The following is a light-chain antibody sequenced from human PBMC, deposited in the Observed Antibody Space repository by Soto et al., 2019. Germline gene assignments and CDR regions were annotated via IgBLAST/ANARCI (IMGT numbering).Light chain of an antibody. Sequence: DIQMTQSPSTLSASVGDRVTITCRASQIISSWLAWYQQKPGKAPKLLIHKASSLESGVTSRFSGSGSRTEFTLTISSLQPDYFANYYRQQYNTYWTFGQGTKVEIK. V-gene: IGKV1-5*03. J-gene: IGKJ1*01. CDR3: QQYNTYWT. CDR1: QIISSW. CDR2: KAS.